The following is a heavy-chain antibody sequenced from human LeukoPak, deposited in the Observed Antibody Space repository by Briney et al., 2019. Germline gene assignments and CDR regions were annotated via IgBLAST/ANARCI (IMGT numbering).Heavy chain of an antibody. Sequence: ASVKVSCKASGFTFISFDITWVRQSTGQGLEWMGWMNPKNGNTGYAQKFQGRVTMTRNASINTAYMELSSLISEDSAIYFCARRPLNWIYGEGVFDLWGQGTVVTVSS. V-gene: IGHV1-8*01. CDR1: GFTFISFD. CDR2: MNPKNGNT. CDR3: ARRPLNWIYGEGVFDL. D-gene: IGHD1-1*01. J-gene: IGHJ3*01.